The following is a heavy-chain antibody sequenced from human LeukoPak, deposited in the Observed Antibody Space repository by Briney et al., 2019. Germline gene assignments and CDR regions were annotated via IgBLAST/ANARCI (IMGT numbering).Heavy chain of an antibody. CDR3: ARDRQWELLPQNRGDAFDI. Sequence: GGSLRLSCAASGFTFSSYAMHWVRQAPGKGLEWVAVISYDGSNKYYAASVKGRFTISRDNSKNTLYLQMNSLRAEDTAVYYCARDRQWELLPQNRGDAFDIWGQGTMVTVSS. J-gene: IGHJ3*02. CDR1: GFTFSSYA. V-gene: IGHV3-30*01. D-gene: IGHD1-26*01. CDR2: ISYDGSNK.